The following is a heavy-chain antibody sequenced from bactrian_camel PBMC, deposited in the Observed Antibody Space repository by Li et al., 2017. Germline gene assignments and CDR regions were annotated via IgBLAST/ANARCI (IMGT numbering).Heavy chain of an antibody. D-gene: IGHD5*01. Sequence: QVQLVEFGGGSVQAGGSLKLSCAASGHIVSTCRLSWYRQAPGKERKGVAGLDSEGITDYADDVKGRFFLSKDNVKNILYLQMNDLKPEDTAMYYCATSPARGGLFDRVWAYPNWGQGTQFTVS. CDR2: LDSEGIT. CDR3: ATSPARGGLFDRVWAYPN. CDR1: GHIVSTCR. V-gene: IGHV3S53*01. J-gene: IGHJ4*01.